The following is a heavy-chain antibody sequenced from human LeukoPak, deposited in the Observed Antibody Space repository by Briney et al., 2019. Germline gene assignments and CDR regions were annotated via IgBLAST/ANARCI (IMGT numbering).Heavy chain of an antibody. V-gene: IGHV4-39*01. Sequence: PGGSLRLSCAASGFTFSNYAMRWVRQAPGKGLEWVGNLIYNGNTWYNPSLESRVTISVDTSENQFSLRLTSVNAADTALYFCTRRGSGNGGTYAGMDVWGPGTSVTVSS. CDR2: LIYNGNT. J-gene: IGHJ6*02. CDR3: TRRGSGNGGTYAGMDV. CDR1: GFTFSNYA. D-gene: IGHD1-26*01.